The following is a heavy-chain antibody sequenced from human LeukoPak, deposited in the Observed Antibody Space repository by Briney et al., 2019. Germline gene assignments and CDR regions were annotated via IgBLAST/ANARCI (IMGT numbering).Heavy chain of an antibody. CDR2: IYYSGST. CDR1: GGSISSYY. CDR3: ARGDYNYDY. J-gene: IGHJ4*02. D-gene: IGHD4/OR15-4a*01. Sequence: PSETLSLTCTVSGGSISSYYWSWIRQPPGKGLVWIGYIYYSGSTNYNPSLKSRVTISVDTSKNQFSLKLSSVTAADTAVYYCARGDYNYDYWGQGTLVTVSS. V-gene: IGHV4-59*01.